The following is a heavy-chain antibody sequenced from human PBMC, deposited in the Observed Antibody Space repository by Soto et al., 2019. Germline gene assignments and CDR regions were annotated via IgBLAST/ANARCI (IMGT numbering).Heavy chain of an antibody. CDR1: GGSISSYY. CDR2: IYYSGST. V-gene: IGHV4-59*01. D-gene: IGHD6-19*01. Sequence: SETLSLTCTVPGGSISSYYWSWIRQPPGKELEWIGYIYYSGSTNYNPSLKSRVTISVDTSKNQFSLKLSSVTAADTAVYYCARTDSGAFDIWGRGTMDTGS. CDR3: ARTDSGAFDI. J-gene: IGHJ3*02.